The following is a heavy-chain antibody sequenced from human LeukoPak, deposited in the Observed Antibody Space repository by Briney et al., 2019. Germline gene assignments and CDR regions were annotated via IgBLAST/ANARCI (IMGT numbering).Heavy chain of an antibody. J-gene: IGHJ4*02. D-gene: IGHD3-3*01. CDR3: ARLGAGPTYYDFWSGYSSFYFDY. CDR1: GGSFSGYY. V-gene: IGHV4-34*01. CDR2: ISSSGNT. Sequence: SETLSLTYAVYGGSFSGYYWGWIRQPPGKGLEWIGGISSSGNTYYNPSLKSRITISIDTSKNHFSLKLSSVSAADTAVYYCARLGAGPTYYDFWSGYSSFYFDYWGQGTLVTVSS.